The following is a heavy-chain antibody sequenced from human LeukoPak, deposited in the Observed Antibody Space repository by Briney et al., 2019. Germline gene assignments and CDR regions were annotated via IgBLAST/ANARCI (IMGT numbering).Heavy chain of an antibody. V-gene: IGHV4-34*01. CDR3: AREFGSYGYFDY. D-gene: IGHD3-10*01. CDR2: INHSGNT. CDR1: GGSISGYY. Sequence: PSETLSLTCTVSGGSISGYYWSWIRQPPGKGLEWIGEINHSGNTNYNPSLKSRVTISVDTSKNQFSLKLSSVTAADTAVYYCAREFGSYGYFDYWGQGTLVTVSS. J-gene: IGHJ4*02.